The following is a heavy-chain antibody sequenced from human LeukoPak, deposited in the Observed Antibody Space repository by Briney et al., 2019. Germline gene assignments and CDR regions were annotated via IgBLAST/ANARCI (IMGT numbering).Heavy chain of an antibody. CDR3: ARLRGSSLDAFDI. CDR1: GGSISSYY. V-gene: IGHV4-59*01. CDR2: IYYSGST. D-gene: IGHD6-13*01. J-gene: IGHJ3*02. Sequence: PSETLSLTCTVSGGSISSYYWSWIRQPPGKGLEWIGYIYYSGSTNYNPSLKSRVTISVDTSKNQSSLKLSSVTAADTAVYYCARLRGSSLDAFDIWGQGTMVTVSS.